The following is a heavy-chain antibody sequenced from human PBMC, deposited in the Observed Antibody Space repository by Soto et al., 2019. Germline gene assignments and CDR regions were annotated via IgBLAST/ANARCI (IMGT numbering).Heavy chain of an antibody. Sequence: SETLSLTCTVSGGSVSSGSYYSGWIRQPPGKGLEWIGYIYHSGSTNYNPSLKSRVTISVDTSKNQFSLSLTSVTATDTAVYYCARLSAAWFDPWGQGALVTVSS. D-gene: IGHD6-19*01. CDR1: GGSVSSGSYY. CDR2: IYHSGST. V-gene: IGHV4-61*01. J-gene: IGHJ5*02. CDR3: ARLSAAWFDP.